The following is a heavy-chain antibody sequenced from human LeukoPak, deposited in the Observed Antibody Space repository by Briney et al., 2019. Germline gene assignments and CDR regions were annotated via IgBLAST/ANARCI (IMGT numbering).Heavy chain of an antibody. V-gene: IGHV4-39*01. Sequence: PSGTLSLTCIVSRGSISGTSYYWGWLRQPPGKGLEWIGNIYYSGSTDYNPSLKSRVTIAVDTSKNQFSLKLSSVTAADTAVYYCARQTYSSYKWFDPWGQGTLVTVSS. CDR3: ARQTYSSYKWFDP. J-gene: IGHJ5*02. CDR1: RGSISGTSYY. D-gene: IGHD6-6*01. CDR2: IYYSGST.